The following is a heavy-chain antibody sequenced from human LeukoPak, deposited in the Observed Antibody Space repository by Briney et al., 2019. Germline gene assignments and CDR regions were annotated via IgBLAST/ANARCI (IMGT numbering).Heavy chain of an antibody. CDR3: AREYYYDSSGYDY. Sequence: SVKVSCKASGYTFTNCGISWVRQAPGQGLEWMGWISAYNGDTNYAQRLQGRVTMTTYTPTSTAYMEVRSLRSDDTAVYYCAREYYYDSSGYDYWGQGTLVTVSS. V-gene: IGHV1-18*01. D-gene: IGHD3-22*01. J-gene: IGHJ4*02. CDR1: GYTFTNCG. CDR2: ISAYNGDT.